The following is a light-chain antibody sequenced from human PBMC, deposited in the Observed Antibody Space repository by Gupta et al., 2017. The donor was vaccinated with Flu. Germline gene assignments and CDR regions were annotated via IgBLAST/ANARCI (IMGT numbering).Light chain of an antibody. Sequence: PSSLSASVGDRVTISCRASQSIVNYVNWYQQKPVKAPKFLIYAASKLQSGVPSRFSGSGSGTDFTLTISRLQPEDFATYFCQQSDNTPRTFGQGTTVESK. J-gene: IGKJ1*01. V-gene: IGKV1-39*01. CDR1: QSIVNY. CDR3: QQSDNTPRT. CDR2: AAS.